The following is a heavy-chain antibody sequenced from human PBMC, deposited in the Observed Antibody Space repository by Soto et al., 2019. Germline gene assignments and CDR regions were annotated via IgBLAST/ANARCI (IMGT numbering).Heavy chain of an antibody. Sequence: EVQLGESGGGLVQPGGSLKLSCAASGFTFSDSTMHWVRQASGKGLEWVGRIRNKANSYATAYAASVKGRFTVSRDDSKNTAYLQMNGLKTEDTAVYYCTSSFVVVTAIAASWGQGSLVTVSS. CDR2: IRNKANSYAT. J-gene: IGHJ5*02. CDR1: GFTFSDST. CDR3: TSSFVVVTAIAAS. V-gene: IGHV3-73*02. D-gene: IGHD2-21*02.